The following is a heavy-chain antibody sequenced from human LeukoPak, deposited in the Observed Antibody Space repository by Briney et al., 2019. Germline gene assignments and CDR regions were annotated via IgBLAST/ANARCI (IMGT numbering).Heavy chain of an antibody. J-gene: IGHJ4*02. CDR2: IIPILGIA. Sequence: ASVKVSCKASGGTFSSYAISWVRQAPGQGLEWMGRIIPILGIANYAQKFQGRVTITADKSTSTAYMELSSLRSEDTAVYYCASAYCGGDCYSPYYFDYWGQGTLVTVSS. CDR3: ASAYCGGDCYSPYYFDY. D-gene: IGHD2-21*02. V-gene: IGHV1-69*04. CDR1: GGTFSSYA.